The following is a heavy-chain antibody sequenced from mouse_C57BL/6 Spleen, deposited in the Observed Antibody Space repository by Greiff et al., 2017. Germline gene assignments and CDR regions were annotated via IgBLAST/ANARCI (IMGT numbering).Heavy chain of an antibody. CDR2: IYPGDGDT. CDR3: ASSNFPWFAY. D-gene: IGHD2-5*01. V-gene: IGHV1-82*01. CDR1: GYAFSSSW. Sequence: VQLQQSGPELVKPGASVKISCKASGYAFSSSWMNWVKQRPGKGLEWIGRIYPGDGDTNYNGKFKGKATLTADKSSSTAYMQLSSLTSEDSAVYFCASSNFPWFAYWGQGTLVTVSA. J-gene: IGHJ3*01.